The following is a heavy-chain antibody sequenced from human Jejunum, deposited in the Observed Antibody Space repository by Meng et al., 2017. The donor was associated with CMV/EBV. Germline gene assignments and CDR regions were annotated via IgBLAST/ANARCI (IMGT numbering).Heavy chain of an antibody. CDR2: ISWDGTST. CDR1: FDDYA. D-gene: IGHD5-12*01. CDR3: TKDASPSGYDVEVSYFDY. V-gene: IGHV3-43D*03. Sequence: FDDYAMHWVRQPPGKGLEWISFISWDGTSTYYADSVRGRFTISRDNSKNSLYLQMNSLRAEDTALYYCTKDASPSGYDVEVSYFDYWGQGTLVTVSS. J-gene: IGHJ4*02.